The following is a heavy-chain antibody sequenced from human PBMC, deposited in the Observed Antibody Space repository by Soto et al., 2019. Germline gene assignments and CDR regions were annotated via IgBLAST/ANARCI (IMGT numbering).Heavy chain of an antibody. CDR3: ARESGGATATLDYYYFYMDV. Sequence: QVQLVQSGAEVKKPGASVTVSCKASGYTFSDYYLHWVRQAPGQGPAGMGWINPNSGDTKYAQKFRGRVTMTRDTSVRTAFMELNRLKSDDTAVYYCARESGGATATLDYYYFYMDVWGKGTTVTVSS. D-gene: IGHD5-12*01. J-gene: IGHJ6*03. CDR1: GYTFSDYY. V-gene: IGHV1-2*02. CDR2: INPNSGDT.